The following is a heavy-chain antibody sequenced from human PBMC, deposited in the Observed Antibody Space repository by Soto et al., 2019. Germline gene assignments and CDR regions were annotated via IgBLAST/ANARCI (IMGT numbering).Heavy chain of an antibody. CDR1: GFTFSSYA. J-gene: IGHJ4*02. Sequence: EVQLLESGGGLVQPGGSLRLSCAASGFTFSSYAMSWVRQAPGKGLEWVSAISGSGGSTYYADSVKGRFTISRDNSKNTLYLQMNSLRAEDTAVYYCAKEVPYDILTGSLPVDYWGQGTLVTVSS. V-gene: IGHV3-23*01. D-gene: IGHD3-9*01. CDR2: ISGSGGST. CDR3: AKEVPYDILTGSLPVDY.